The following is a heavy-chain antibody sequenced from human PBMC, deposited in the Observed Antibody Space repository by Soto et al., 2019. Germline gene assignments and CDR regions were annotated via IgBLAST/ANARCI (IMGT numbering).Heavy chain of an antibody. CDR1: GFTFSSYG. D-gene: IGHD1-26*01. CDR2: ISYDGSNK. J-gene: IGHJ6*02. V-gene: IGHV3-30*03. CDR3: ATSNGGTYYYYGMDV. Sequence: QVQLVEPGGGVVQPGRSLRLSCAASGFTFSSYGMHWVRQAPGKGLEWVAVISYDGSNKYYADSVKGRFTISRDNSKNTLYLQMNSLRAEDTAVYYCATSNGGTYYYYGMDVWGPGTTVTVSS.